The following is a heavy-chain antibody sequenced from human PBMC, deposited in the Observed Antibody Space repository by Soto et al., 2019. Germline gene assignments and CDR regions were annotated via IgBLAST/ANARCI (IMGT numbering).Heavy chain of an antibody. CDR2: MSPNSGNT. CDR1: GYTFTSYD. CDR3: AREGTIRGDDY. Sequence: QVQLVQSGAEVKKPGASVRVSCKASGYTFTSYDINWVRQATGQGLEWKGWMSPNSGNTGYAQKFQGRVTMTRNTAISTAYTELSSLRGENTAVYDCAREGTIRGDDYWGQGPLVTVSS. V-gene: IGHV1-8*01. D-gene: IGHD3-16*01. J-gene: IGHJ4*02.